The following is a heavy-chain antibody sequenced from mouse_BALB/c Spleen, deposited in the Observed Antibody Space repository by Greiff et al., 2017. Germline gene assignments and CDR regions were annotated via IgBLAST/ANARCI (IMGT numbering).Heavy chain of an antibody. J-gene: IGHJ4*01. Sequence: EVKLVESGGGLVKPGGSLKLSCAASGFTFSSYTMSWVRQTPEKRLEWVATISSGGSYTYYPDSVKGRFTISRDNAKNTLYLQMCSLKSEDTAMYYCTREEVRGYAMDYWGQGTSVTVSS. CDR2: ISSGGSYT. V-gene: IGHV5-6-4*01. D-gene: IGHD2-14*01. CDR1: GFTFSSYT. CDR3: TREEVRGYAMDY.